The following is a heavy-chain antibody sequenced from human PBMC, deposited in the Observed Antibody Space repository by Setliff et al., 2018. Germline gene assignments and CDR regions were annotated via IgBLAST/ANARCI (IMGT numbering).Heavy chain of an antibody. J-gene: IGHJ4*02. Sequence: SETLSLTCTVSGGSISSSSYYWGWIRQPPGKGPEWIGSIYYSGSTYYNPSLKSRVTISVDTSKNQFSLKLSSVTAADTAVYYCARDRITIFGVVIPFDYWGQGTLVTVSS. V-gene: IGHV4-39*07. CDR2: IYYSGST. D-gene: IGHD3-3*01. CDR1: GGSISSSSYY. CDR3: ARDRITIFGVVIPFDY.